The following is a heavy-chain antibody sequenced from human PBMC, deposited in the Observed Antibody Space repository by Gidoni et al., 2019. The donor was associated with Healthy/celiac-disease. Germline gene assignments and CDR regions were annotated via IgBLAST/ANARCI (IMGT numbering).Heavy chain of an antibody. V-gene: IGHV1-69*01. CDR3: ARSTLYQLVYYDYGMDV. J-gene: IGHJ6*02. CDR1: GGTFSSYA. Sequence: QVQLVQSGAEVKKPGSSVKVSCKASGGTFSSYAISWVRQAPGQGLEWMGGIIPIFGTANYAQKFQGRVTITADESTSTAYMELSSLRSEDTAVYYCARSTLYQLVYYDYGMDVWGQGTTVTVSS. D-gene: IGHD6-13*01. CDR2: IIPIFGTA.